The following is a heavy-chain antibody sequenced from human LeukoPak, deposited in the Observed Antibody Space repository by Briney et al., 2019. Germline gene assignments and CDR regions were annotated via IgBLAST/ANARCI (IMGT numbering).Heavy chain of an antibody. D-gene: IGHD4-17*01. CDR2: ISGSGGST. V-gene: IGHV3-23*01. CDR3: ARDVSDYGDYAFDI. CDR1: GFTFSSYA. J-gene: IGHJ3*02. Sequence: PGGSLRLSCAASGFTFSSYAMSWVRQAPGKGLEWVSAISGSGGSTYYADSVKGRFTISRDNAKNSLYLQMNSLRAEDTAVYYCARDVSDYGDYAFDIWGQGTMVTVSS.